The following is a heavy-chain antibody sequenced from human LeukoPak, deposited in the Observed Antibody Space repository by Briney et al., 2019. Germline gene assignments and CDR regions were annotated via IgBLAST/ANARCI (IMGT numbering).Heavy chain of an antibody. CDR2: ISGSGGST. CDR1: GFTFSSFA. D-gene: IGHD3-22*01. Sequence: GGSLRLSCAASGFTFSSFAMTWVRQAPGEGLEWVSTISGSGGSTYYADSVKGRFTISRDNSKNTLYLQMNSLRAEDTAVYYCAKALFSRYYEVDYWGQGTLVTVSS. CDR3: AKALFSRYYEVDY. J-gene: IGHJ4*02. V-gene: IGHV3-23*01.